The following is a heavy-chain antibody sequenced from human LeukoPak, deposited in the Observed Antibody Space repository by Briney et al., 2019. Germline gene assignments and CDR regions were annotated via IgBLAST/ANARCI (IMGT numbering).Heavy chain of an antibody. V-gene: IGHV3-9*01. CDR1: GFTFDDYA. CDR3: AKDITVSVGATINSAFDI. J-gene: IGHJ3*02. CDR2: ISWNSGSI. D-gene: IGHD1-26*01. Sequence: GGSLRLSCAASGFTFDDYAMHWVRQAPGKGLEWVSGISWNSGSIGYADSVKGRSTISRDNAKNSLYLQMNSLRAEDTALYYCAKDITVSVGATINSAFDIWGQGTMVTVSS.